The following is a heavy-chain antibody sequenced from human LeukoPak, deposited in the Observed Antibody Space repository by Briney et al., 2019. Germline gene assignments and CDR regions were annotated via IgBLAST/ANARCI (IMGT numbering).Heavy chain of an antibody. CDR2: ITGSSGHT. V-gene: IGHV3-23*01. D-gene: IGHD6-19*01. CDR3: AKDEQQWLVHGY. CDR1: GFVFSTYT. J-gene: IGHJ4*02. Sequence: QTGGSLRLSCAASGFVFSTYTMNWVRQATGKGLEWVSSITGSSGHTYFADSVKGRFTISRDNSKNTLYLQMNSLRAEDTAVYYCAKDEQQWLVHGYWGQGTLVTVSS.